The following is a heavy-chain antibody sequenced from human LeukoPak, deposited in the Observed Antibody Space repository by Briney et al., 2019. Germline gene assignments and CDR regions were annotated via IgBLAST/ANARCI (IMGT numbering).Heavy chain of an antibody. CDR1: GFTFSSYW. D-gene: IGHD5-12*01. J-gene: IGHJ4*02. Sequence: QPGGSLRLSCAASGFTFSSYWMSWVRQAPGKGLEWVAVISYDGSNKYYADSVKGRFTISRDNSKNTLYLQMNSLRAEDTAVYYCAVVATTAFDYWGQGTLVTVSS. CDR3: AVVATTAFDY. V-gene: IGHV3-30*03. CDR2: ISYDGSNK.